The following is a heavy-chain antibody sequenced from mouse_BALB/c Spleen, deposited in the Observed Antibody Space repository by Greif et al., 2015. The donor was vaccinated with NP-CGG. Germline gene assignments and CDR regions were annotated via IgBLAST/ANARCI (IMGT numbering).Heavy chain of an antibody. J-gene: IGHJ3*01. V-gene: IGHV1-7*01. CDR2: INPSTGYT. CDR3: ARQDPPAWFAY. Sequence: QVQLQQSGAELAKPGASVKMSCKASGYTFTSYWMHWVKQRPGQGLEWIGYINPSTGYTEYNQKFKDKATLTADKSSSTAYMQLSSLTSEDSAVYYCARQDPPAWFAYWGQGTLVTVSA. CDR1: GYTFTSYW.